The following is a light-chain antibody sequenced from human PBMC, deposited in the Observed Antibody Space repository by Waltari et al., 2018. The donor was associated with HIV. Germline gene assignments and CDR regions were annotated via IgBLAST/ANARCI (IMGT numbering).Light chain of an antibody. CDR3: MQALQTPPT. V-gene: IGKV2-28*01. J-gene: IGKJ5*01. Sequence: DLVMTQPPLSLPVTPGEPASISCRSSQSLLHNNGYNYLEWYLQKPGQSPQLLIYLGSYRASGVPDRFSGSGSGTDFTLKISRVEAEDVGVYYCMQALQTPPTFGQGTRLEIK. CDR2: LGS. CDR1: QSLLHNNGYNY.